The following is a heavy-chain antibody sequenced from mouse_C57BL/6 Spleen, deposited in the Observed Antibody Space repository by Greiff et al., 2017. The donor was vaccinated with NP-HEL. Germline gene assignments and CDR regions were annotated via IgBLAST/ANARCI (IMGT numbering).Heavy chain of an antibody. CDR2: IDPENGDT. Sequence: EVQLQQSGAELVRPGASVKLSCTASGFNIKDDYMHWVKQRPEQGLEWIGWIDPENGDTEYASKFQGKATITADTSSNTAYLQLSSLTSEDTAVYYCTTNYYGISYFDYWGQGTTLTVSS. CDR1: GFNIKDDY. D-gene: IGHD1-1*01. V-gene: IGHV14-4*01. CDR3: TTNYYGISYFDY. J-gene: IGHJ2*01.